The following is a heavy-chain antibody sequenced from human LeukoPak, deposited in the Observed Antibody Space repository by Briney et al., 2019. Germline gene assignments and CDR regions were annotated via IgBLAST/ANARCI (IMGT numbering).Heavy chain of an antibody. CDR1: GGSVSSGSYY. V-gene: IGHV4-61*01. CDR2: IYYTGNT. D-gene: IGHD5-12*01. CDR3: ARDRTDIVATSHFDY. Sequence: NPSETLSLTCTVSGGSVSSGSYYWSWIRQPPGKSLEWIGYIYYTGNTNYNPSLKSRVTISMDTSKNQFSLNLSSVTAADTAVYYCARDRTDIVATSHFDYWGQGTLVTVSS. J-gene: IGHJ4*02.